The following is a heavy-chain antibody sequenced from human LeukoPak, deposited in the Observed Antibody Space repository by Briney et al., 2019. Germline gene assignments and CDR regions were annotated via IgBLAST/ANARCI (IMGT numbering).Heavy chain of an antibody. V-gene: IGHV3-21*01. CDR3: ARDQGSDWSLPFDY. CDR2: ISSGSSYI. Sequence: GGSLRLSCAASGFTFSYYSMNWVRQALGKGLEWVSSISSGSSYIYYADSVKGRFTISRDNAKNSLYLQMYSLRAEDTAVYYCARDQGSDWSLPFDYWGQGTLVTVSS. J-gene: IGHJ4*02. D-gene: IGHD6-19*01. CDR1: GFTFSYYS.